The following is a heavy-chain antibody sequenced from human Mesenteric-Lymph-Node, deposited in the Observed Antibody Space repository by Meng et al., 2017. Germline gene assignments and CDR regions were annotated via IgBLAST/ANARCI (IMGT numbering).Heavy chain of an antibody. CDR1: GFTFSSYW. V-gene: IGHV3-74*01. CDR2: INSDGSST. J-gene: IGHJ4*02. Sequence: GGSLRLSCAASGFTFSSYWMHWVRQAPGKGLVWVSRINSDGSSTSYADSVKGRFTISRDNAKNTLYLQMNSLRAEDTAVYYCARDPRQYSSGWYGGLDYWGQGTLVTVSS. CDR3: ARDPRQYSSGWYGGLDY. D-gene: IGHD6-19*01.